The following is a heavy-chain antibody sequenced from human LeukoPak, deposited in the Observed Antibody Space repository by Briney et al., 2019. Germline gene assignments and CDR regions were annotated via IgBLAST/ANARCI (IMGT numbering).Heavy chain of an antibody. CDR2: ISGGDGST. CDR3: ARGYGAFDI. D-gene: IGHD3-16*01. V-gene: IGHV3-23*01. Sequence: GGSLRLSCAASGFTFSNYAMRWVRQAPGKGLEWVSGISGGDGSTNYADSVKGRFTISRDNSKNTLYLQMYSLRVEDTALYYCARGYGAFDIWGQGTMVSVSS. J-gene: IGHJ3*02. CDR1: GFTFSNYA.